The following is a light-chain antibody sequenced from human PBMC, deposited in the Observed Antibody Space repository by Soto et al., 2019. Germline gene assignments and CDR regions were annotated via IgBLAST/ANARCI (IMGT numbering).Light chain of an antibody. CDR3: QTWGTGSWGV. J-gene: IGLJ3*02. V-gene: IGLV4-69*01. CDR1: SGHSSYA. CDR2: LNSDGSH. Sequence: QLVLTQSPSASASLGASVKLTCTLSSGHSSYAIAWHQQQPEKGPRYLMKLNSDGSHSKGDGIPDRFSGSSSGAERYLTISSLQSEDEADYYCQTWGTGSWGVFGGGTKLTVL.